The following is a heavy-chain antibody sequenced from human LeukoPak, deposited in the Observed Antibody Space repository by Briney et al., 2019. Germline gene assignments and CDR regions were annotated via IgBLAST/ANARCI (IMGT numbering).Heavy chain of an antibody. CDR3: ARTPGTTFDAFDI. V-gene: IGHV3-21*01. D-gene: IGHD1-1*01. CDR1: GFTFSSYS. Sequence: PGGSLRLSCSASGFTFSSYSINWVRQAPGQGLEWVSSISSSSSYIYYADSVKGRFTISRDNAKNSLYLQMNSLRAEDTAVYYCARTPGTTFDAFDIWGQGTMVTVSS. J-gene: IGHJ3*02. CDR2: ISSSSSYI.